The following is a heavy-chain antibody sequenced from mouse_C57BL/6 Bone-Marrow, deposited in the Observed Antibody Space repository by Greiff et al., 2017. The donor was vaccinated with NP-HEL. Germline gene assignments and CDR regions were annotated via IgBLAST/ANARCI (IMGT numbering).Heavy chain of an antibody. CDR2: IRNKANGYTT. J-gene: IGHJ2*01. CDR1: GFTFTDYY. D-gene: IGHD1-1*01. V-gene: IGHV7-3*01. Sequence: EVKLVESGGGLVQPGGSLSLSCAASGFTFTDYYMSWVRQPPGKALEWLGFIRNKANGYTTEYSASVKGRFTISRDNSQSILYLQMNALRAEDSATYYCARSLITTVGFDYWGQGTTLTVSS. CDR3: ARSLITTVGFDY.